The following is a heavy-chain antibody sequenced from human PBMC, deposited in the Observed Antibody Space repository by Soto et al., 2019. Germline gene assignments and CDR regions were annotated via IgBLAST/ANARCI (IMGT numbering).Heavy chain of an antibody. CDR2: VHSSGTI. Sequence: NPSETLSLTCTDSGGSINSYWWSWIRQPAGKGREWLGRVHSSGTIDYNPSLNSRATMSVETSNNHFSLKLSSLTAADTAVYYCARDIASYAYGEGYWGQGIQVTVSS. CDR3: ARDIASYAYGEGY. V-gene: IGHV4-4*07. J-gene: IGHJ4*02. D-gene: IGHD2-21*01. CDR1: GGSINSYW.